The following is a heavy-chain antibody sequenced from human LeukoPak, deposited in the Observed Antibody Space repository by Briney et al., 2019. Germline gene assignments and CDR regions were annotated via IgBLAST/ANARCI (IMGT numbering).Heavy chain of an antibody. Sequence: GGSLRLSCAASGFTFSSYAMNWVRQAPGKGLEWVASISGNGGSTYYADSVKGRFTISRDNSKNTLYLQMNSLRAEDTAIYYCARDERLLSFLKWGQGTLVTVSS. CDR2: ISGNGGST. J-gene: IGHJ4*02. CDR3: ARDERLLSFLK. D-gene: IGHD3-3*01. CDR1: GFTFSSYA. V-gene: IGHV3-23*01.